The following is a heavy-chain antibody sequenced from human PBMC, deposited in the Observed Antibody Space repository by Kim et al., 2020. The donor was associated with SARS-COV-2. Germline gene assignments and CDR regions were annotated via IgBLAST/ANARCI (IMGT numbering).Heavy chain of an antibody. CDR3: ARAKRQNYDILTGPDAFDI. CDR1: GYTFTSYY. V-gene: IGHV1-46*01. J-gene: IGHJ3*02. D-gene: IGHD3-9*01. Sequence: ASVKVSCKASGYTFTSYYMHWVRQAPGQGLEWMGIINPSGGSTSYAQKFQGRVTMTRDTSTSTVYMELSSLRSEDTAVYYCARAKRQNYDILTGPDAFDIWGQGTMVTVSS. CDR2: INPSGGST.